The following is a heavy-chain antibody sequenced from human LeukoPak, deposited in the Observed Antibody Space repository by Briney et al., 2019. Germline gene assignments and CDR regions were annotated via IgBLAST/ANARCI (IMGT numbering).Heavy chain of an antibody. D-gene: IGHD6-19*01. Sequence: SETLSLTCTVSGGSISSSSYYWGWIRQPPGKGLEWIGSIYYSGSTYYNPSLKGRVTISVDTSKNQFSLKLSSVTAADTAVYYCARHAGYSSGWVSSWGQGTLVTVSS. CDR2: IYYSGST. V-gene: IGHV4-39*01. CDR3: ARHAGYSSGWVSS. CDR1: GGSISSSSYY. J-gene: IGHJ5*02.